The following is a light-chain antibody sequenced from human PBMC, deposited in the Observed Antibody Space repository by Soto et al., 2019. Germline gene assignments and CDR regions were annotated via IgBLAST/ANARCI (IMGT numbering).Light chain of an antibody. CDR3: AAWDDSLSGHWV. CDR2: RNN. J-gene: IGLJ3*02. V-gene: IGLV1-47*01. Sequence: QSVLTQPPSASGTPGQRVTISCSGSSSNIGSNYVYWYQQLPGTAPKLLIYRNNQRPSGVPDRFSGSKSGTSASLAISGLGSEDEADYYCAAWDDSLSGHWVFGGGTKLTVL. CDR1: SSNIGSNY.